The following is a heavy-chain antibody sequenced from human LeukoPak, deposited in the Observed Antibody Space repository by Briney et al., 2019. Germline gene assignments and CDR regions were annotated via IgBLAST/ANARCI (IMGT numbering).Heavy chain of an antibody. J-gene: IGHJ4*02. CDR2: IYHSGST. CDR1: GGSISSSNW. CDR3: AREAMAPSTADY. D-gene: IGHD5-18*01. Sequence: ASETLSLTCAVSGGSISSSNWWSWVRQPPGKGLEWIGEIYHSGSTNYNPSLKSRVTISVDKSKNQFSLKLSFVTAADTAVYYCAREAMAPSTADYWGQGTLVTVSS. V-gene: IGHV4-4*02.